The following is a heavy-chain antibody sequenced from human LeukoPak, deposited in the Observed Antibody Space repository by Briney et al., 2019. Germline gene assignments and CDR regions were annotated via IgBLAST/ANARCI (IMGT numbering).Heavy chain of an antibody. V-gene: IGHV4-31*03. Sequence: PSQTLSLTCTVSAGSSGSGGYSWSWIRQHPGKGLEWIGNIYYSGSTNYNPSLKSRVTISVDTSKNQFSLKLSSVTAADTAMYYCARGPSAILFDYWGQGTLVTVSS. CDR1: AGSSGSGGYS. CDR2: IYYSGST. D-gene: IGHD6-6*01. CDR3: ARGPSAILFDY. J-gene: IGHJ4*02.